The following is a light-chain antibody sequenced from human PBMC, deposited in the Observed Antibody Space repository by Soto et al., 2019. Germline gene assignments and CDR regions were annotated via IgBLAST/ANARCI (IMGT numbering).Light chain of an antibody. Sequence: QSVLTQPPSVSGAPGQRVTISCTGSSYNIGAGYDVHWYQQFPGTAPKLLIFGNSDRPSGVPDRFSGSKSGTSASLAITGLQAEDEADYCCQSYDSSLSTYVFGTGTKVTVL. CDR3: QSYDSSLSTYV. CDR2: GNS. J-gene: IGLJ1*01. CDR1: SYNIGAGYD. V-gene: IGLV1-40*01.